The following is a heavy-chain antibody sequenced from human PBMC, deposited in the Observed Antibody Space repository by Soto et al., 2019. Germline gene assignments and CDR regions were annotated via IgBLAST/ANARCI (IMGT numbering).Heavy chain of an antibody. CDR2: TYYRSKWYN. J-gene: IGHJ4*02. CDR1: GDSVSSNSAA. Sequence: SQTLSLACAISGDSVSSNSAAWNWIRPSPSRGLEWLGRTYYRSKWYNDYAVSVKSRITINPDTSKNQFSLQLNSVTPEDTAVYYCARAPLPELELTFDYWGQGTLVTVSS. V-gene: IGHV6-1*01. D-gene: IGHD1-7*01. CDR3: ARAPLPELELTFDY.